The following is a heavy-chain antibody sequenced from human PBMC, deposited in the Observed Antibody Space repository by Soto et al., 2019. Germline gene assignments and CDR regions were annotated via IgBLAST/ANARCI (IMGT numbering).Heavy chain of an antibody. J-gene: IGHJ4*02. D-gene: IGHD3-10*02. CDR3: ARDVRLPDY. Sequence: EVQLVESGGGLVPPGGSLRLSCAASGFTFSTYSMNWVRQAPGKGLEWVSFISSTGETTYYADSVKGRLTISRDNAKKSLSLRMNSLAAEVTAVYYCARDVRLPDYWGQGTLVTVSS. CDR1: GFTFSTYS. V-gene: IGHV3-48*01. CDR2: ISSTGETT.